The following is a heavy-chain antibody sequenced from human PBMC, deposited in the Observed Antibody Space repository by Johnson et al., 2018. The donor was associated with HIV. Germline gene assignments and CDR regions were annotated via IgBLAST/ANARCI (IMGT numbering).Heavy chain of an antibody. CDR2: IRKDGRKK. D-gene: IGHD6-13*01. Sequence: QVQLVESGGGVVQPGGSLRLSCAASGFTFSSYGMHWVRQAPGKGLEWVAFIRKDGRKKYYADSVKGRFTISRDNAKNTLYLQMNSLRAEDTAVYYCAKGIAAAGTGAFDIWGQGTMVTVSS. CDR1: GFTFSSYG. J-gene: IGHJ3*02. V-gene: IGHV3-30*02. CDR3: AKGIAAAGTGAFDI.